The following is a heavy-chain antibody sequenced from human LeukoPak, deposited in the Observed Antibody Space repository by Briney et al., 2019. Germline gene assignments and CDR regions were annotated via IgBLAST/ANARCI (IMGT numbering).Heavy chain of an antibody. V-gene: IGHV5-10-1*01. J-gene: IGHJ4*02. CDR3: ARREVGATSLDY. Sequence: GQSLKISCKGSGYSFTSYWISWVRKMPGKGLEWMGRIDPSDSYTNHSPSFQGHVTISADKSISTAYLQWSSLKASDTAMYYCARREVGATSLDYWGQGTLVTVSS. D-gene: IGHD1-26*01. CDR2: IDPSDSYT. CDR1: GYSFTSYW.